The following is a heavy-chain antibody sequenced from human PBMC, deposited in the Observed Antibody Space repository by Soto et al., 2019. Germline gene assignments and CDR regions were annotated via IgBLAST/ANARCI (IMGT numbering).Heavy chain of an antibody. J-gene: IGHJ4*02. CDR2: ISGSGCST. V-gene: IGHV3-23*01. D-gene: IGHD3-3*01. CDR3: AKWHDFWSGYFDY. Sequence: EVQLLESGGGLVQPGGSLRLSCAASGFTFSSYAMSWVRQAPGKGLEWVSAISGSGCSTYYADSVKGRFTISRDNSKNTLYLQMNSLRAEDTAVYYCAKWHDFWSGYFDYWGQGTLVTVSS. CDR1: GFTFSSYA.